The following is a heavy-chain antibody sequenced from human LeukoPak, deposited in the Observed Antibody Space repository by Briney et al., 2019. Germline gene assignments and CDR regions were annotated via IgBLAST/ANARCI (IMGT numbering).Heavy chain of an antibody. V-gene: IGHV1-69*13. CDR1: GGTFSSYA. J-gene: IGHJ3*02. CDR2: TIPIFGTA. CDR3: ARGSRDCSSTSCYYHDAFDI. D-gene: IGHD2-2*01. Sequence: SVKVSCKASGGTFSSYAISWVRQAPGQGLEWMGGTIPIFGTANYAQKFQGRVTITADESTSTAYMELSSLRSEDTAVYYCARGSRDCSSTSCYYHDAFDIWGQGTMVTVSS.